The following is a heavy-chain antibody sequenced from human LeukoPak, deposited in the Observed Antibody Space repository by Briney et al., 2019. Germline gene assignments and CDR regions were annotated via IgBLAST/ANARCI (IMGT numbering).Heavy chain of an antibody. D-gene: IGHD3-22*01. V-gene: IGHV4-4*07. Sequence: PSETLSLTCTVSGGSISSYYWSWIRQPAGKGLEWIGRIYTSGSTNYNPSLKSRVTMSVDTSKNQFSLKLSSVTAADTAVYYCARGWIYYDSSGYAFDNRGQGTMVTVSS. J-gene: IGHJ3*02. CDR3: ARGWIYYDSSGYAFDN. CDR1: GGSISSYY. CDR2: IYTSGST.